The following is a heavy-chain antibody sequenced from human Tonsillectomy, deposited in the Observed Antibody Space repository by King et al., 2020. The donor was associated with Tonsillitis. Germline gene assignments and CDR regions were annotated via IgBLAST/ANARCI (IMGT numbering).Heavy chain of an antibody. CDR2: IDYSGST. Sequence: LQLQESGPGLVKPSETLSLTCTVSGDSITNYYWSWIRQPPGKGLEWIGYIDYSGSTNYNPSLKSRVTMSVDTSKNQFFLKVNSVTAGDTAVYYCARHLNPYWYFDLWGRGTLVTVSS. V-gene: IGHV4-59*08. J-gene: IGHJ2*01. CDR1: GDSITNYY. CDR3: ARHLNPYWYFDL.